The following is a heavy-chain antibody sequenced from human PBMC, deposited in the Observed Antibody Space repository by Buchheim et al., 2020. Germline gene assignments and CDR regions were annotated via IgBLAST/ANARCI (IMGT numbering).Heavy chain of an antibody. J-gene: IGHJ4*02. V-gene: IGHV4-34*01. CDR2: INHSGST. D-gene: IGHD3-10*01. Sequence: QVQLQQWGAGLLKPSETLSLTCAVYGGSFSGYYWSWIRQPPGKGLEWIGEINHSGSTNYNPSLKSRVTISVDTSKNQFSLMLSSVTAADTAVYYCARVYYYGSGSYYIAGDVDYWGQGTL. CDR3: ARVYYYGSGSYYIAGDVDY. CDR1: GGSFSGYY.